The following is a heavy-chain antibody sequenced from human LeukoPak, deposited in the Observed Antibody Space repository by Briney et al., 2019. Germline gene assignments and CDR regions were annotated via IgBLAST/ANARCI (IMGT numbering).Heavy chain of an antibody. D-gene: IGHD2-2*01. J-gene: IGHJ6*02. V-gene: IGHV4-4*07. CDR3: ARAGYCTSTSCQPGGMDV. Sequence: SETLSLTCTVSGGSISSYYWNWIRQPAGKGLEWIGRIYTSGSTNYNPSRKSRVTMSVDTSKNQFSLKVSSVTAADTAVYYCARAGYCTSTSCQPGGMDVWGQGTTVTVSS. CDR2: IYTSGST. CDR1: GGSISSYY.